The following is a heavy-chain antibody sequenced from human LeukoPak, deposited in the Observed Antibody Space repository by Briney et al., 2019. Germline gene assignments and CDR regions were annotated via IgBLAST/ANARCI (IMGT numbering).Heavy chain of an antibody. V-gene: IGHV3-73*01. CDR3: TSLLVAVGE. J-gene: IGHJ4*02. CDR2: IRSKANSYAT. CDR1: GFTFSGSS. D-gene: IGHD2-8*02. Sequence: GGSLTLSCAASGFTFSGSSMHWVRQASGGGGEWVGSIRSKANSYATADAASVKGRFTITTEDSKNTAYLQENSLKTADTAVDYSTSLLVAVGEWGQGTLVTVSS.